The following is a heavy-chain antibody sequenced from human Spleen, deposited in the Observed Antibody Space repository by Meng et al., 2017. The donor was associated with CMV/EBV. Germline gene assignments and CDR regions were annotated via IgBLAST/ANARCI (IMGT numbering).Heavy chain of an antibody. Sequence: SVKVSCKASGGTFSSYAISWVRQAPGQGLEWMGGIIPIFGTANYAQKFQGRVTITTDESTSTAYMELSSLRSEDTAVYYCARDGGDLDYDSSGYYFYWGQGALVTVSS. J-gene: IGHJ4*02. CDR1: GGTFSSYA. CDR3: ARDGGDLDYDSSGYYFY. CDR2: IIPIFGTA. D-gene: IGHD3-22*01. V-gene: IGHV1-69*05.